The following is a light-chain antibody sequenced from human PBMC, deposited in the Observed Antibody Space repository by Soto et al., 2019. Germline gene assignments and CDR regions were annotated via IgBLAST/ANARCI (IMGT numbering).Light chain of an antibody. CDR3: QQYNTWWT. Sequence: EIVMTQSPATLSVSPGERATLSCRASQSVSSILAWYQKKPGQAPRLLIYGASTRATGIPTRFSGSGSGTEFTLTISSLQSEDFAVYYCQQYNTWWTFGQGTRVEIK. J-gene: IGKJ1*01. CDR1: QSVSSI. V-gene: IGKV3-15*01. CDR2: GAS.